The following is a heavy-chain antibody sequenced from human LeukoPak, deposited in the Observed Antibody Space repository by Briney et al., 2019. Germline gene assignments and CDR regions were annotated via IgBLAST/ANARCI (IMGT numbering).Heavy chain of an antibody. CDR3: ARGAYDYDAFDI. D-gene: IGHD4-11*01. Sequence: ASVTVSCKNPGYSIAGYYIDWVRQAPGQGLEWMGRLNPNYRDTNFAQRFQGRVTMTRDTTITTAFMEVNNLRSDDTAIYYCARGAYDYDAFDIWGQGTLVTVSS. CDR1: GYSIAGYY. J-gene: IGHJ3*02. V-gene: IGHV1-2*06. CDR2: LNPNYRDT.